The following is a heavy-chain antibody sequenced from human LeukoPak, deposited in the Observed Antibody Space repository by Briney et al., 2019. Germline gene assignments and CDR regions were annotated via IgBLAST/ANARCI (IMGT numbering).Heavy chain of an antibody. J-gene: IGHJ6*02. CDR3: ARFGYVGYCSGGSCYGMDV. CDR1: GGSFSGYY. Sequence: SETLSLTCAVYGGSFSGYYWSWIRQPPGKGLEWIGEINHSGSTNYNPSLKSRVTISVDTSKNQFSLKLSSVTAADTAVYYCARFGYVGYCSGGSCYGMDVWGQGTTVTVSS. CDR2: INHSGST. V-gene: IGHV4-34*01. D-gene: IGHD2-15*01.